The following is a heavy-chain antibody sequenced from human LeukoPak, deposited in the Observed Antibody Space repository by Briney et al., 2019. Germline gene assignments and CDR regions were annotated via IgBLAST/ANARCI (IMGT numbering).Heavy chain of an antibody. D-gene: IGHD6-13*01. CDR1: GFTFSSYA. Sequence: GGSLRLSCAASGFTFSSYAMSWLRPAPGKGLEGLSGISCSGGSTNYADSVKGPFTISRDNSKNTLYLQMNSLRAEDTAVYYCGKDSIAAALDAFDIWGQGTMVTVSS. V-gene: IGHV3-23*01. CDR2: ISCSGGST. J-gene: IGHJ3*02. CDR3: GKDSIAAALDAFDI.